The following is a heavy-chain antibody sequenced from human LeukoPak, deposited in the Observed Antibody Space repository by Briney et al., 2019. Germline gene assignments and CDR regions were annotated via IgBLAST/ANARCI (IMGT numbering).Heavy chain of an antibody. Sequence: ASLKVSCKTSGYTFTSYYMHWGRHTPGQGLEWVGIINPRGCSKSNAQKFQGRVTIIRDTSPRTVYMELSSLRSDDTAAYNCARARSSSYTEYFHHWGQGTLVTVSS. V-gene: IGHV1-46*01. CDR2: INPRGCSK. CDR3: ARARSSSYTEYFHH. D-gene: IGHD2-2*02. J-gene: IGHJ1*01. CDR1: GYTFTSYY.